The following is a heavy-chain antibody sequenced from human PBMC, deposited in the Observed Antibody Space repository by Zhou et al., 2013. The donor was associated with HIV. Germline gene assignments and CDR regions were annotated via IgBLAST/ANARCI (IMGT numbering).Heavy chain of an antibody. D-gene: IGHD1-26*01. Sequence: VQLQESGPGLVKPAETLSLTCTVSGDSISRTNYYWAWIRQSPGKGLEWIGSVYHSGNTYYNPSLESRVTISVDTSKNHFSLRLTSVTAADTAVYYCARPPWQLRPRPAFDIWGQGTVVGRLF. CDR1: GDSISRTNYY. CDR2: VYHSGNT. V-gene: IGHV4-39*07. CDR3: ARPPWQLRPRPAFDI. J-gene: IGHJ3*02.